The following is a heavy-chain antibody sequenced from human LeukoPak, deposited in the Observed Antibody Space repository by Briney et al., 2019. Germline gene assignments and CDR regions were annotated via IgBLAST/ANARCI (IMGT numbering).Heavy chain of an antibody. D-gene: IGHD6-13*01. CDR2: ISAYNGNT. Sequence: GASVKVSCKASGYTFTGYYMHWVRQAPGQGLEWMGWISAYNGNTNYAQKLQGRVTMTTDTSTSTAYMELRSLRSDDTAVYYCARVGSSSWYARYYYYYMDVWGKGTTVTVSS. CDR1: GYTFTGYY. V-gene: IGHV1-18*04. J-gene: IGHJ6*03. CDR3: ARVGSSSWYARYYYYYMDV.